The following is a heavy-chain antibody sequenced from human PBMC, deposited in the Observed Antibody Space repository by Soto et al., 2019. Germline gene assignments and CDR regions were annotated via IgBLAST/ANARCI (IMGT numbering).Heavy chain of an antibody. CDR1: GFTFSSYG. CDR3: AKDRQSDNWFDP. Sequence: GGSLRLSCAASGFTFSSYGMHWVRQAPGKGLEWVAVISYDGSNKYYADSVKGRFTISRDYSKNTLYLQMNSLRAEDTAVYYCAKDRQSDNWFDPWGQGTLVTVSS. J-gene: IGHJ5*02. V-gene: IGHV3-30*18. CDR2: ISYDGSNK. D-gene: IGHD3-3*01.